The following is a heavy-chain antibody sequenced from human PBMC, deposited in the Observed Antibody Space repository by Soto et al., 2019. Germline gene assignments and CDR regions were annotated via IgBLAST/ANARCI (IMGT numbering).Heavy chain of an antibody. V-gene: IGHV3-7*03. D-gene: IGHD3-22*01. CDR1: GFTFSSYW. CDR3: ARKGRYYYDSSGYFGY. Sequence: EVQLVESGGGLVQPGGSLRLSCAASGFTFSSYWMSWVRQAPGKGLEWVANIKQDGSEKYYVDSVKGRFTISRDNAKNSLYLQMNSLRAEDTAVYYCARKGRYYYDSSGYFGYWGQGTLVTVSS. J-gene: IGHJ4*02. CDR2: IKQDGSEK.